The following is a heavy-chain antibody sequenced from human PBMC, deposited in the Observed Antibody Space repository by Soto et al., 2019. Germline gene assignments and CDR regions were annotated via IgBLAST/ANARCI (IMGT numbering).Heavy chain of an antibody. CDR2: MNPNSGNT. V-gene: IGHV1-8*01. J-gene: IGHJ6*02. D-gene: IGHD3-10*01. Sequence: QVQLVQSGAEVKKPGASVKVSCKASGYTFTSYDINWVRQATGQGLEWMGWMNPNSGNTGYAQKFQGRVTMTRNTSISTAYMELSSLRSEDTAVYYCASHYYGSGSSRDYYYGMDVWGQGTTVTVSS. CDR1: GYTFTSYD. CDR3: ASHYYGSGSSRDYYYGMDV.